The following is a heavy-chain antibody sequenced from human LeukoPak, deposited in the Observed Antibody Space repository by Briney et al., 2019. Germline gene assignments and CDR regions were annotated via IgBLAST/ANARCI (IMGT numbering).Heavy chain of an antibody. V-gene: IGHV3-33*01. D-gene: IGHD6-19*01. CDR2: TWSDGSNK. Sequence: GGSLRLSCAASGFTFSNYAMHWVRQAPGKGLEWVALTWSDGSNKYYGDSVKDRFTISRDNSKNMLYLHMNSLRVEDTAVYYCAREAYSSGWYRFDYWGQGTLVTVSS. CDR3: AREAYSSGWYRFDY. J-gene: IGHJ4*02. CDR1: GFTFSNYA.